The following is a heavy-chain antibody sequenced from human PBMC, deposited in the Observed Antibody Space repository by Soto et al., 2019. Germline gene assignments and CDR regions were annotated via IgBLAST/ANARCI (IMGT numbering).Heavy chain of an antibody. CDR2: INTDGSST. CDR1: GFTFSSFW. CDR3: VKRGVGTFRFSY. D-gene: IGHD3-10*01. J-gene: IGHJ4*02. Sequence: EVQLVESGGGLAHPGGSLRLSWAVSGFTFSSFWMHLVRQAPGEGLVSVSRINTDGSSTSYAHSVKGRFTISRDNAKNMRYLQCNSLRAEDTAMYHFVKRGVGTFRFSYWGKGSL. V-gene: IGHV3-74*01.